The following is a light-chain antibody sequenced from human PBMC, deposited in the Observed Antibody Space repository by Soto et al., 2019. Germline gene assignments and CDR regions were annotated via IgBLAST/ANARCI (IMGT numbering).Light chain of an antibody. Sequence: QSVLTQPASVSGSPGQSITISCTGTSSDVGNYNLVSWYQHHPGKGPKLMIYEGSKRPSGVSNRFSGSKSGNTASLTISGLQAEDEADYSCCSYAGSRTWVFGGGTKVTVL. J-gene: IGLJ3*02. V-gene: IGLV2-23*01. CDR3: CSYAGSRTWV. CDR1: SSDVGNYNL. CDR2: EGS.